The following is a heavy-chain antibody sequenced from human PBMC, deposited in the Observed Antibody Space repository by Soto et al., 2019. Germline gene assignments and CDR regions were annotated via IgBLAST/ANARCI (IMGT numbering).Heavy chain of an antibody. V-gene: IGHV1-69*13. CDR2: IIPIFGTA. CDR3: ARDYLSDIVVVPAAMGGRNYYYGMDV. J-gene: IGHJ6*02. D-gene: IGHD2-2*01. CDR1: GGTFSSYA. Sequence: SAKVSCKASGGTFSSYAISWVRQAPGQGLEWMGGIIPIFGTANYAQKFQGRVTITADESTSTAYMELSSLRSEDTAVYYCARDYLSDIVVVPAAMGGRNYYYGMDVWGQGTTVTVSS.